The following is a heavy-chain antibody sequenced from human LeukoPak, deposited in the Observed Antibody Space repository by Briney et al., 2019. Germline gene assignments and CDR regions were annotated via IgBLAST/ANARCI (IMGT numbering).Heavy chain of an antibody. CDR3: ARDNQDYFDY. CDR1: GYIFSGYY. V-gene: IGHV1-2*02. J-gene: IGHJ4*02. D-gene: IGHD1-14*01. CDR2: INPNSGGT. Sequence: GSVKVSCTATGYIFSGYYMHWVRQAPGQGLEWMGWINPNSGGTNYAQKFQGRVTMTRDTSISTAYMELSRLRSDDRAVYYCARDNQDYFDYWGQGTLVTVSS.